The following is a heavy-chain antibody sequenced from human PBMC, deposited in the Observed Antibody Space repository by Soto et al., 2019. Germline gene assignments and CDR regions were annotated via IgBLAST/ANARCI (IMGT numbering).Heavy chain of an antibody. V-gene: IGHV3-23*01. J-gene: IGHJ5*02. Sequence: GGSLRLSCAASGFTFSSYAMSWVRQAPGKGLEWVSAISGSGGSTYYADSVKGRFTISRDNSKNTLYLQMNSLRAEDTAVYYCAKDRSIAAAGRGNWFDPWGQGTLVTVYS. D-gene: IGHD6-13*01. CDR2: ISGSGGST. CDR1: GFTFSSYA. CDR3: AKDRSIAAAGRGNWFDP.